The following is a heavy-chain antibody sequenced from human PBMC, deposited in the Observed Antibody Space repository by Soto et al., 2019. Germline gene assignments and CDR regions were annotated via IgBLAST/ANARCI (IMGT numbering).Heavy chain of an antibody. V-gene: IGHV1-69*01. Sequence: QVQLVQSGAEVKKPGSSVKVSCKASGGTFSSYAISWVRQAPGQGLEWMGGIIPIFGTANYAQKFQGRVTITREESTSTAYMELSSLRSEDTAVYYCASVVGLAGNVAYYFDYWGQGTLVTVSS. CDR3: ASVVGLAGNVAYYFDY. D-gene: IGHD6-19*01. CDR2: IIPIFGTA. J-gene: IGHJ4*02. CDR1: GGTFSSYA.